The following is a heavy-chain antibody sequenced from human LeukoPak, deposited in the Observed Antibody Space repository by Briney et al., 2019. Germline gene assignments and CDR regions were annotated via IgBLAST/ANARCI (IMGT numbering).Heavy chain of an antibody. J-gene: IGHJ4*02. CDR1: GYTFTSYG. V-gene: IGHV1-18*01. Sequence: ASVKVSCKASGYTFTSYGITWVRQAPGQGLEWMGWISTYNGNTNYAQNLQGRVTMTTDTSTSTAYMELRSLRSDDTAVYYCARAQNDYYYDSSGYYSWGQGTLVTVSS. D-gene: IGHD3-22*01. CDR2: ISTYNGNT. CDR3: ARAQNDYYYDSSGYYS.